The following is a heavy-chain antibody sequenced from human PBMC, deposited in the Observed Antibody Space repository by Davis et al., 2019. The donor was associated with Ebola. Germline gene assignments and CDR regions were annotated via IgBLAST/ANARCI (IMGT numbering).Heavy chain of an antibody. J-gene: IGHJ4*02. D-gene: IGHD1-14*01. CDR2: IFYTGST. Sequence: SETLSLTCTVSGVSLSSGNYPWSWIRQPPGKGLEWIGYIFYTGSTYFNPSLHSRITMSVDTSKNEFSLELRSVTAADTAVYYCARSTEEFIAVYYFDYWGQGTLVTVSS. V-gene: IGHV4-61*01. CDR1: GVSLSSGNYP. CDR3: ARSTEEFIAVYYFDY.